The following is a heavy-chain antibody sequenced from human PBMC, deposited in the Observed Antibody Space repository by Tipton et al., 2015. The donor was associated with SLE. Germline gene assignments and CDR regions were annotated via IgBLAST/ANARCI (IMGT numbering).Heavy chain of an antibody. CDR1: DYSFSSYG. D-gene: IGHD1-26*01. Sequence: QSGPEVKKPGASVKVSCKASDYSFSSYGLSWVRQAPGQGLEWMGGIIPIFGTANYAQKFQGRVTITADESTSTAYMELSSLRSEDTAVYYCAREKGVGATPHNWFDPWGQGTLVTVSS. CDR2: IIPIFGTA. V-gene: IGHV1-69*13. CDR3: AREKGVGATPHNWFDP. J-gene: IGHJ5*02.